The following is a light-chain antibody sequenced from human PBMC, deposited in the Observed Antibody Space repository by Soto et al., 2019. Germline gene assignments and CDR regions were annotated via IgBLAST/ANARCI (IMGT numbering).Light chain of an antibody. V-gene: IGKV1-5*01. CDR3: QQYNSYSFSWT. CDR2: DAS. J-gene: IGKJ1*01. CDR1: QSISSW. Sequence: EIQMTQSPSTLSASVGDRVTITCRASQSISSWLAWYQQKPGKAPKLLIYDASSLESGVPSRFSGSGSGTEFTLTISSLQPDDFATYYCQQYNSYSFSWTFGQGTKVEIK.